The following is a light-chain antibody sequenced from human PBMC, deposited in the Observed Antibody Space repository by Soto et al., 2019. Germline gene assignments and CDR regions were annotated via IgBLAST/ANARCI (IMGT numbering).Light chain of an antibody. CDR2: DAS. J-gene: IGKJ1*01. CDR1: QSINAR. CDR3: QQYNSYPWT. V-gene: IGKV1-5*01. Sequence: DIQITHSPFTLSASVGDRVTITCRASQSINARLAWHQQKPGKAPKVLIYDASNLESGVPSRFSGSGSGREFTLTISSLQPDDFATYYCQQYNSYPWTLGQGTKVDIK.